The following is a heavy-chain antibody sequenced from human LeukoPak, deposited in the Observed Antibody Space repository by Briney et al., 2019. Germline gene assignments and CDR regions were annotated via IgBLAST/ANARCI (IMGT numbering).Heavy chain of an antibody. CDR2: ISGSGGST. Sequence: SLTLSSAASGFTFSRYAISWVRQPQGKGLAWVSAISGSGGSTYYADAVKGRFTISRDNSKNTLYLQMNSLRAEDTAVYYCAKDKRGSYFDYWGQGTLVTVSS. CDR1: GFTFSRYA. CDR3: AKDKRGSYFDY. D-gene: IGHD1-26*01. J-gene: IGHJ4*02. V-gene: IGHV3-23*01.